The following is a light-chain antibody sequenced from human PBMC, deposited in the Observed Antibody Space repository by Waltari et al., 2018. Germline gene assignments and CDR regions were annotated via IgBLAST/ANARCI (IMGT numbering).Light chain of an antibody. CDR1: QSVDSAY. Sequence: EIVLTQSPGPLSLSPGDRATLSCRASQSVDSAYLAWFQQKPGQAPSLLIYGASSRATGIPDRFSGSASGTGFTLTISRLEPEDFAIYYCQQYGNSPPYTFGQGTKLEIK. CDR2: GAS. V-gene: IGKV3-20*01. J-gene: IGKJ2*01. CDR3: QQYGNSPPYT.